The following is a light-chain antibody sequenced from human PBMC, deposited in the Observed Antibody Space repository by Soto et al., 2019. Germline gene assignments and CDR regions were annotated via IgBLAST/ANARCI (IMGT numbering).Light chain of an antibody. CDR1: QSINNW. CDR2: DAS. Sequence: DIQMTQSPSTLSGSVGDRVAITCRASQSINNWLAWYQLKPGKAPKLLIYDASTLESGVPSMFSGSGAGTAFTLTISSLQPDDFATYYCQQYASYSPTFIQGTKVDSK. J-gene: IGKJ1*01. CDR3: QQYASYSPT. V-gene: IGKV1-5*01.